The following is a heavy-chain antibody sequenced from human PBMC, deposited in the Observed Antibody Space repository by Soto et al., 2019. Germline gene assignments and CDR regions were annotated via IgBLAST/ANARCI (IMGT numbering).Heavy chain of an antibody. V-gene: IGHV1-18*01. Sequence: QVQLVQTGGEVKKPGASVKVSCKASGYIFTNYDIGWVRQAPEQGLEWMGWISPYSGNTKYTQKVQGRVTMTTDTSTSTAYMELRSLRSDDTAVYYCVRFASSGWYTGGYWGQGTLVTVSS. CDR2: ISPYSGNT. CDR1: GYIFTNYD. D-gene: IGHD6-19*01. CDR3: VRFASSGWYTGGY. J-gene: IGHJ4*02.